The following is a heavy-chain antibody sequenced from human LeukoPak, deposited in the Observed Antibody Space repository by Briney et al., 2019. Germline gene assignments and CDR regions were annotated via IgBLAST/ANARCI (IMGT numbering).Heavy chain of an antibody. J-gene: IGHJ4*02. CDR3: AKDRWSGYEPYFDY. D-gene: IGHD5-12*01. CDR2: ISYDGSNK. CDR1: GFTFSSYG. Sequence: PGGSLRLSCAASGFTFSSYGMHWVRQAPGKGLEWVAVISYDGSNKYYADSVKGRFTISRDNSKNTLYLQMNSLRAEDTAVYYCAKDRWSGYEPYFDYWGQGTLVTVSS. V-gene: IGHV3-30*18.